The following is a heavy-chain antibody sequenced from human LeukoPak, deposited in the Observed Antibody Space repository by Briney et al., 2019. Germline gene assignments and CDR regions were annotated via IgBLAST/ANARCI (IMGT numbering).Heavy chain of an antibody. CDR2: ISRNGGAT. CDR1: GFTFSTYA. J-gene: IGHJ4*02. V-gene: IGHV3-64D*09. D-gene: IGHD2-21*02. Sequence: PGGSLRHSCSASGFTFSTYAMHWVRQAPGKGVEDVLAISRNGGATYYADSVKGRFTISRDNSKNTLYLQMSSLRAEDTAVYYCVKVALAYCGGDCYSDYWGQGSLVAVPS. CDR3: VKVALAYCGGDCYSDY.